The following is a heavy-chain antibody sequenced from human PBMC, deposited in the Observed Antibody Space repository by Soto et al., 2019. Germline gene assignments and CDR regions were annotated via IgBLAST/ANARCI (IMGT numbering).Heavy chain of an antibody. Sequence: GESLKISCKGSGYSFTSYWIGWVRQMPGKGLEWMGIIYPGDSDTRYSPSFQGQVTISADKSISTAYLQWGSLKASDTAMYYCAALGGDCTNGGCGGGTYYYYMDVWGKGTTVTVSS. J-gene: IGHJ6*03. CDR3: AALGGDCTNGGCGGGTYYYYMDV. CDR1: GYSFTSYW. D-gene: IGHD2-8*01. CDR2: IYPGDSDT. V-gene: IGHV5-51*01.